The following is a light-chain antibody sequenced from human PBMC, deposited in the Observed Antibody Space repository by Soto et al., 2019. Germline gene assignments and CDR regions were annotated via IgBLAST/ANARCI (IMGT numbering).Light chain of an antibody. V-gene: IGKV1-39*01. CDR1: SSVANY. J-gene: IGKJ2*03. CDR2: AAS. CDR3: QHLRAYPFS. Sequence: DIQMTQSPSSLSASVGDRVTITCRANSSVANYLHWYQQKSGRVPKLLIYAASNLQGGVPSRFSGRGSGTDFSLTISSLRLEDFATYFCQHLRAYPFSFGQGTKVDIK.